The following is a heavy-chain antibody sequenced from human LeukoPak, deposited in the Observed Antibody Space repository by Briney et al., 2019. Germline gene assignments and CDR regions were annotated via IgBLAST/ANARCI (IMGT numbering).Heavy chain of an antibody. CDR1: GGSIGNSVYY. V-gene: IGHV4-39*01. D-gene: IGHD2-15*01. J-gene: IGHJ3*02. CDR2: FYDSGTT. CDR3: VRHTFHSGETPRGAVDI. Sequence: SETLSLTCRVSGGSIGNSVYYWGWIRQPPGKGLEWIGAFYDSGTTYYNPSLMSRVTISVDTSRNRLSLKLTSVTAADTAVYYCVRHTFHSGETPRGAVDIWGQGTMATVSS.